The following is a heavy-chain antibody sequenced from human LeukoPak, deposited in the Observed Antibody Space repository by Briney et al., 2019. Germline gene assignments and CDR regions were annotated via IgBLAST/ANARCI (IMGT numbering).Heavy chain of an antibody. J-gene: IGHJ5*02. V-gene: IGHV4-39*01. Sequence: SETLSLTCTVSGGSISSESSYWGWIRQPPGKGLEWIGRMYYSGKTYYNASLKSRSTISVDTSKNHFSLKLSSVTAADTAVFYGARGQRVPGVSFSSWFDPWGQGSWSPSPQ. CDR3: ARGQRVPGVSFSSWFDP. CDR2: MYYSGKT. D-gene: IGHD3-10*01. CDR1: GGSISSESSY.